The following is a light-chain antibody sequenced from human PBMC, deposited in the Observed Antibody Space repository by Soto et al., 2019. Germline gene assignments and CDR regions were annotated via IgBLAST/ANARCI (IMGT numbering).Light chain of an antibody. V-gene: IGKV3-15*01. Sequence: DIVMTQSPATLSVSPGERVTLSCRASQSLTSTLAWYQQKPGQAPRLLIYGASARAAGVSDRFSVSGSGTDFTLTISSLQSEDFAVYYCQQFSNNTWPPYTFGQGTKVELK. CDR1: QSLTST. J-gene: IGKJ2*01. CDR2: GAS. CDR3: QQFSNNTWPPYT.